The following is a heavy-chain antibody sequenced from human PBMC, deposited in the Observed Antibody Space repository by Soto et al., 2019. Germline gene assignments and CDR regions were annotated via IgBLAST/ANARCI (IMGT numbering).Heavy chain of an antibody. CDR3: AAGGGLPRYY. D-gene: IGHD5-12*01. V-gene: IGHV4-4*02. CDR1: GGSVSATNW. CDR2: INLSGTT. J-gene: IGHJ4*03. Sequence: SETLSLTCAVSGGSVSATNWWSWIRQPPGKGLEWIGEINLSGTTNYNPSLKRRVTISVDRSKNQFSLKLSSVTAADTAVYYCAAGGGLPRYYWGQGTMVTVSS.